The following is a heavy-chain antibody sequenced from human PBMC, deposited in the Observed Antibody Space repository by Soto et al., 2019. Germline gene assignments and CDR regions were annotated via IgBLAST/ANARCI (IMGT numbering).Heavy chain of an antibody. V-gene: IGHV4-61*01. CDR1: GGSVSNKTYY. CDR3: ARPTAVPNTLRSRYFFDF. CDR2: VYYSGTT. Sequence: QVQLQESGPGLLKPSETLSLTCSVSGGSVSNKTYYWSWIRQPPGKRLEWIGYVYYSGTTNYNPSLKSLVTISVDMSKNQFSLRLTSVTAADTALYYCARPTAVPNTLRSRYFFDFWGQGTLVTVSS. J-gene: IGHJ4*02. D-gene: IGHD3-9*01.